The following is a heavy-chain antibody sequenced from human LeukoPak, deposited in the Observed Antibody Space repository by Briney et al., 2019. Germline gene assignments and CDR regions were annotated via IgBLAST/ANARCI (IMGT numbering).Heavy chain of an antibody. CDR1: GFTYSSYW. J-gene: IGHJ6*03. CDR2: IKQDGSEK. CDR3: ARDRRFIAAAGSYYYYMDV. Sequence: GGSLRLSCAASGFTYSSYWLSWVRQAPGRGPEWVANIKQDGSEKNYVDSVKGRLTISRDNAKNSLYLQMNSLRAEDTAVYYCARDRRFIAAAGSYYYYMDVWGKGTTVTVSS. V-gene: IGHV3-7*01. D-gene: IGHD6-13*01.